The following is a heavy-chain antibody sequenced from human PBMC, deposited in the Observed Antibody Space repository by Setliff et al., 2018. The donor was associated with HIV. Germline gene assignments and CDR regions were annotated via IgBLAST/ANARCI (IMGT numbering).Heavy chain of an antibody. J-gene: IGHJ3*02. CDR3: ARGRDDYNYDPFDI. CDR1: GGSISSDNW. D-gene: IGHD4-4*01. CDR2: IYHSEYT. Sequence: SETLSLTCAVSGGSISSDNWWTWVRQAPGKGLEWIGEIYHSEYTNYNPSLKSRVSMSVDTSKNQFSLSLNSVTAADTAVYYCARGRDDYNYDPFDIWGQGTMVTVSS. V-gene: IGHV4-4*02.